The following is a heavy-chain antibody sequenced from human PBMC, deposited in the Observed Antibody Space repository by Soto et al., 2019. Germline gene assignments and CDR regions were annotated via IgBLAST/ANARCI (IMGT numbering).Heavy chain of an antibody. CDR1: GGPIRRRGYY. D-gene: IGHD2-15*01. Sequence: QVQLQESGPGLVKPSQTLSLTCTVSGGPIRRRGYYWSWIRHLPGEGLEWIGFFYYSGITDYNPSHRSRVTISADTSRNQVFLNMYSVTAADTAVYYCASSGGPEGDWFDPWGQGTLVTVSS. V-gene: IGHV4-31*03. CDR3: ASSGGPEGDWFDP. CDR2: FYYSGIT. J-gene: IGHJ5*02.